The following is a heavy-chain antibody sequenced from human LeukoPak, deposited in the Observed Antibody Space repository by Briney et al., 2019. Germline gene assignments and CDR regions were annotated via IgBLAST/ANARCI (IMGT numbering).Heavy chain of an antibody. CDR3: ARGILRQWLGY. V-gene: IGHV1-18*01. J-gene: IGHJ4*02. D-gene: IGHD6-19*01. CDR1: GYTFTSYG. CDR2: VSAYNGNT. Sequence: GASVKVSCKASGYTFTSYGISWVRQAPGQGLEWMGWVSAYNGNTNYAQNLQGRVTMTTDTSTSTAYMEVRSLRSDDTAVYYCARGILRQWLGYWGQGTLVTVYS.